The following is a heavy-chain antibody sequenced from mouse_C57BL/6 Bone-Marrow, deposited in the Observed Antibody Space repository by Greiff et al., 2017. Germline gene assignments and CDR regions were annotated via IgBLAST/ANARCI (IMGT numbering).Heavy chain of an antibody. V-gene: IGHV5-6*01. J-gene: IGHJ2*01. D-gene: IGHD1-1*01. CDR2: ISSGCSYT. CDR3: ARRHITTVVPFDY. CDR1: GFTFSSYG. Sequence: EVQVVESGGDLVKPGGSLKLSCAASGFTFSSYGMSWVRQTPDKRLEWVATISSGCSYTYYPDSGKGRFTSSRDNAKKTLYLQISSLKSADTAMYYCARRHITTVVPFDYWGQGTTLTVSS.